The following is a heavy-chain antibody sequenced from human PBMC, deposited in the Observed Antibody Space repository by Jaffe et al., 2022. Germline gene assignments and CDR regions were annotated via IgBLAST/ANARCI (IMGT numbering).Heavy chain of an antibody. V-gene: IGHV4-61*01. D-gene: IGHD6-13*01. J-gene: IGHJ4*02. CDR1: GGSIRSDYWY. CDR2: IYSTAST. CDR3: ARSWQRGYFDY. Sequence: QVQLQESGPGLVKPSETLSLTCSVSGGSIRSDYWYWNWIRQPPGKGLEWIGYIYSTASTNYNLSLESRVRMSIDTSRNQFSLNLRSVSAADTAVYYCARSWQRGYFDYWGQGALVTVSS.